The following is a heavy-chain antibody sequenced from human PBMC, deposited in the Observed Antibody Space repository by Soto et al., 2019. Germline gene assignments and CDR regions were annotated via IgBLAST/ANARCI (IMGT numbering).Heavy chain of an antibody. V-gene: IGHV4-30-4*01. Sequence: SETLSLTCTVSGGSISSGDYYWSWIRQPPGKGLEWIGYIYYSGSTYYNPSLKSRVTISVDTSKNQFSLKLSSVTAADTAVYYCARRNAYYYDSSGYLDFDYWGQGTLVTVSS. J-gene: IGHJ4*02. CDR2: IYYSGST. CDR1: GGSISSGDYY. D-gene: IGHD3-22*01. CDR3: ARRNAYYYDSSGYLDFDY.